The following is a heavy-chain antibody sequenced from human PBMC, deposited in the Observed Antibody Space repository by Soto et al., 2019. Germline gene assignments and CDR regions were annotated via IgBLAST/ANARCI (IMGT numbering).Heavy chain of an antibody. J-gene: IGHJ4*02. V-gene: IGHV3-30-3*01. CDR1: GFIFGSYS. CDR2: ISSSGGTT. D-gene: IGHD3-10*01. Sequence: QAQVIESGGGVVQPGGSLRLSYTTSGFIFGSYSMHWFRQAPGKRLEWVAVISSSGGTTIYSDSVKGRFTISRDHSKTTVALQMHRLRVDYTAVYYCAREVEFLIWFFDNWGQGMPVTVSS. CDR3: AREVEFLIWFFDN.